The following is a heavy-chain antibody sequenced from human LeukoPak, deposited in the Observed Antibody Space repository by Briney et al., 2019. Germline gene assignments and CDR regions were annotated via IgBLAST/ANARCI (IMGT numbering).Heavy chain of an antibody. CDR3: ARDQPYYDSSGYYGYFDY. CDR1: GYTFTGYY. D-gene: IGHD3-22*01. CDR2: INPNSGGT. Sequence: ASVKVSYKASGYTFTGYYMHWVRQAPGQGLEWMGWINPNSGGTNYAQKFQGRVTMTRDTSISTAYMELSRLRSDDTAVYYCARDQPYYDSSGYYGYFDYWGQGTLVTVSS. V-gene: IGHV1-2*02. J-gene: IGHJ4*02.